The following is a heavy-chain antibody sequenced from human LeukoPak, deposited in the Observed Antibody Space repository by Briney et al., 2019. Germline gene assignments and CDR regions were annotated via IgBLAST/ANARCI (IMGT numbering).Heavy chain of an antibody. J-gene: IGHJ6*02. CDR3: AKDVFGGTNTCYYYYGMDV. V-gene: IGHV3-23*01. D-gene: IGHD2-15*01. CDR1: GFTFSSYA. Sequence: PGGSLRLSCAASGFTFSSYAMSWVRQAPGKGLEWVSAISGSGGSTYYADSVKGRFTISRDNSKNTLYLQMNSLIAEDTAVYYCAKDVFGGTNTCYYYYGMDVWGQGTTVTVSS. CDR2: ISGSGGST.